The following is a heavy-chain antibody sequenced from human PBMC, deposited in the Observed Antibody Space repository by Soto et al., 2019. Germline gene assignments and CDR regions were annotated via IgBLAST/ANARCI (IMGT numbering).Heavy chain of an antibody. J-gene: IGHJ5*02. Sequence: QITLKESGPTLVKPTQTLTLTCTFSGFSLSTSGVGVGWIRQPPGKALEWLALIYWDDDKRYSPSLKSRLTIPKNTSKNHVVRTMTNMDPVDTATYYCAPPGTGTTRYYNWFDPWGQGTLVTVSS. V-gene: IGHV2-5*02. CDR1: GFSLSTSGVG. CDR3: APPGTGTTRYYNWFDP. CDR2: IYWDDDK. D-gene: IGHD1-1*01.